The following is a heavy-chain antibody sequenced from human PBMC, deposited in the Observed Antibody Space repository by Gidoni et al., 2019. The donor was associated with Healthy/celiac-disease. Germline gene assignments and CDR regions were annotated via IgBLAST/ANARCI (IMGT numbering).Heavy chain of an antibody. D-gene: IGHD6-19*01. Sequence: QVQLQQWGAGLLTPSETLSLTCAVYGGSFSGYYWSWIRQPPGKGLEWIGEINHSGSTNYNPSLKSRVTISVDTSKNQFSLKLSSVTAADTAVYYCARGPGEYSSGWYDYWGQGTLVTVSS. CDR3: ARGPGEYSSGWYDY. CDR1: GGSFSGYY. V-gene: IGHV4-34*01. CDR2: INHSGST. J-gene: IGHJ4*02.